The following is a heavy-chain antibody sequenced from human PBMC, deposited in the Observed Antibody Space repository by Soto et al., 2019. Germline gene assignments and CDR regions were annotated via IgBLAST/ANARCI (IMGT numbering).Heavy chain of an antibody. J-gene: IGHJ6*02. CDR1: GGSITTNDW. CDR2: IYHTGNI. V-gene: IGHV4-4*02. CDR3: ARRGGHGMDV. D-gene: IGHD3-16*01. Sequence: SETLSLTCVVSGGSITTNDWWNWVRQPPGKGLEWIGEIYHTGNINYNSSLKSRVSMSVDKSKNQFSLNLSSVSAADTAVYNCARRGGHGMDVWGQGTTVTVSS.